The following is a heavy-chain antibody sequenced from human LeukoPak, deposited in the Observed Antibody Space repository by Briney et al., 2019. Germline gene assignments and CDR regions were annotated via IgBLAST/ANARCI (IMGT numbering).Heavy chain of an antibody. CDR3: ARVVPADAFDI. D-gene: IGHD2-2*01. CDR2: IYYSGST. J-gene: IGHJ3*02. Sequence: SETLSLTCTVSGGSISSYYWSWIRQPPGKGLEWIGYIYYSGSTNYNPSLKSRVTISVDTSKNQFSLKLSSVTAADTAVYYCARVVPADAFDIWGQGTMVTVSS. V-gene: IGHV4-59*01. CDR1: GGSISSYY.